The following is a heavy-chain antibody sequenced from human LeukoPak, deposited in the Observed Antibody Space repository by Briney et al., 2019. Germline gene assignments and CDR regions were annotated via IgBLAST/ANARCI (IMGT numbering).Heavy chain of an antibody. D-gene: IGHD4-17*01. Sequence: GGSLRLSCAASGFTFNSYNMNWVRQAPGKGLEWVSSISSSSSYIYYADSVKGRFTISRDNAKNSLYLQMNSLRAEDTAVYYCARDRSDYSDGVFDYWGQGTLVTVSS. V-gene: IGHV3-21*01. CDR2: ISSSSSYI. CDR1: GFTFNSYN. CDR3: ARDRSDYSDGVFDY. J-gene: IGHJ4*02.